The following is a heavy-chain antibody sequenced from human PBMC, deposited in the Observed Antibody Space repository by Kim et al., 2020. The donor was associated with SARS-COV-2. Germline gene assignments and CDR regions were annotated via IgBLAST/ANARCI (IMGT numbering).Heavy chain of an antibody. J-gene: IGHJ6*02. CDR2: ISSSSSTI. CDR3: ARDHQQLGAPFYYGMDV. D-gene: IGHD6-13*01. V-gene: IGHV3-48*02. CDR1: GFTFSSYS. Sequence: GGSLRLSCAASGFTFSSYSMNWVRQAPGKGLEWVSYISSSSSTIYYADSVKGRFTISRDNAKNSLYLQMNSLRDEDTAVYYCARDHQQLGAPFYYGMDVWGQGTTVTVSS.